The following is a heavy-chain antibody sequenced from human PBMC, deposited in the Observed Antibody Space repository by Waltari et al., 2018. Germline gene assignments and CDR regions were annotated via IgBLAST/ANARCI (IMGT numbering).Heavy chain of an antibody. V-gene: IGHV1-2*02. D-gene: IGHD2-2*01. J-gene: IGHJ5*02. Sequence: QVQLVQSGAEVKKPGASVKVSCNASGYPFTAYYLHCVPHAPGQGLEWMGWINPNSGGTNYAQKFQGRVTMTRDTSISTAYMELSRLRSDDTAVYYCATLISVVPAADLDPWGQGTLVTVSS. CDR3: ATLISVVPAADLDP. CDR1: GYPFTAYY. CDR2: INPNSGGT.